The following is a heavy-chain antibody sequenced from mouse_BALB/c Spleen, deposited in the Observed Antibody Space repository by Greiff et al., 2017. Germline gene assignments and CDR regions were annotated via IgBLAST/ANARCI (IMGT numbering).Heavy chain of an antibody. CDR1: GYTFTNYW. CDR2: IYPGGGYT. CDR3: ARGGNYIYAMDY. D-gene: IGHD2-1*01. V-gene: IGHV1-63*02. J-gene: IGHJ4*01. Sequence: QVQLQQSGAELVRPGASVKLSCTASGYTFTNYWLGWVKQRPGHGLEWIGDIYPGGGYTNYNEKFKGKATLTADTSSSTAYMQLSSLTSEDSAVYYCARGGNYIYAMDYWGQGTSVTVSS.